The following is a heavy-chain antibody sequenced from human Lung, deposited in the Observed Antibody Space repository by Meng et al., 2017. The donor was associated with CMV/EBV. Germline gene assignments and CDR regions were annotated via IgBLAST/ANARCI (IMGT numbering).Heavy chain of an antibody. CDR1: GGPISGYY. CDR2: IYYSGST. J-gene: IGHJ4*02. CDR3: ARGGSVGYCRDSACWGYLDY. V-gene: IGHV4-59*12. Sequence: GSLRLXXTVSGGPISGYYWSWVRQPPGSGLEWIAYIYYSGSTTYNPSLKSRVTVSLDLSKNQFSLKLNSVTAADTAVYYCARGGSVGYCRDSACWGYLDYWGQGXLVXSPQ. D-gene: IGHD2-15*01.